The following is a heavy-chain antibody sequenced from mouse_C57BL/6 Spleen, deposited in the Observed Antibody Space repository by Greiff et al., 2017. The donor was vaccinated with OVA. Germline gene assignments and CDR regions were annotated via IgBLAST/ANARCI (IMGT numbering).Heavy chain of an antibody. D-gene: IGHD3-3*01. V-gene: IGHV1-26*01. J-gene: IGHJ2*01. CDR3: ARAEGGYSDY. Sequence: EVQLQQSGPELVKPGASVKLSCKASGYTFTDYYMNWVKQSHGKSLEWIGDINPNNGGTSYNQKFKGKATLTVDKSSSTAYMELRSLTSEDSAVYYCARAEGGYSDYWGQGTTLTVSS. CDR1: GYTFTDYY. CDR2: INPNNGGT.